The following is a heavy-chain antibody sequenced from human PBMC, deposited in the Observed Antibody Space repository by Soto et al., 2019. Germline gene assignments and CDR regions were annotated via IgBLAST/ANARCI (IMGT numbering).Heavy chain of an antibody. V-gene: IGHV3-30-3*01. CDR3: ASEEGDSSSWYFDY. CDR1: GFTFSSYA. Sequence: QVQLVESGGGVVQPGRSLRLSCAASGFTFSSYAMHWVRQAPGKGLEWVAVISYDGSNKYYADSVKGRFTISRDNSKNTLYLQMNRLRAEDTAVYYCASEEGDSSSWYFDYWGQGTLVTVSS. J-gene: IGHJ4*02. D-gene: IGHD6-13*01. CDR2: ISYDGSNK.